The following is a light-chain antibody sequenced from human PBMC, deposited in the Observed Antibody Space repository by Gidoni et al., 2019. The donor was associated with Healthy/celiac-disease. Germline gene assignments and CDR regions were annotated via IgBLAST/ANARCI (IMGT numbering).Light chain of an antibody. CDR1: QSVSSY. V-gene: IGKV3-11*01. Sequence: EIVLTQSPATLSLSPGERATPSCKASQSVSSYLAWYQQKPGQAPRLLNYDASNRATGIPARFSGSGSGTDFTRTISSLGPEDFAVYYCQQRSNWPLTFGGGTKVEIK. CDR2: DAS. J-gene: IGKJ4*01. CDR3: QQRSNWPLT.